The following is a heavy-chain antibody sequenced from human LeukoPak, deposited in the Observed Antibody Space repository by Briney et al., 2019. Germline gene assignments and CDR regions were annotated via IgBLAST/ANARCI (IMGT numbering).Heavy chain of an antibody. D-gene: IGHD4-11*01. J-gene: IGHJ4*02. CDR2: INTDGSST. Sequence: GGSLRLSCAASGFTFSSYYMHWVRQAPGKGLVWVSRINTDGSSTDYPDSVKGRFTISRDNAKNTMHLQMNSLTADDTAVYYCARDDYNRHWGQGTLVTVSS. CDR1: GFTFSSYY. V-gene: IGHV3-74*01. CDR3: ARDDYNRH.